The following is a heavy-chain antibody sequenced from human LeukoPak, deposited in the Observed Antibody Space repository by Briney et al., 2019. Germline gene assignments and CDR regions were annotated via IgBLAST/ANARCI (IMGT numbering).Heavy chain of an antibody. J-gene: IGHJ4*02. D-gene: IGHD2-15*01. CDR1: GFTFSSNA. CDR3: AKPRYCSGGNCYFDY. V-gene: IGHV3-23*01. Sequence: GGSLRLSCAASGFTFSSNAMSLVRQAPGKGLEWVSTISSSGGSTSYADSVEGRFTISRDNSNNTLYLQMNSLRAEDTAIYYCAKPRYCSGGNCYFDYWGQGTLVTVSS. CDR2: ISSSGGST.